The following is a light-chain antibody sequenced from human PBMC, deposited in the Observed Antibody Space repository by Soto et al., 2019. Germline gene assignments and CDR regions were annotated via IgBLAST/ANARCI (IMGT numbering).Light chain of an antibody. CDR1: QSVISTY. CDR3: QQSSNLPKIT. CDR2: GAS. Sequence: EIVLTKSPGTMSLSPGERATLSCRAGQSVISTYLAWYQQHPGQAPRLLIYGASSRATGIPARFSGSGSATAFTLPTSSLQTQDFAVYYCQQSSNLPKITFGQGTRLDIK. V-gene: IGKV3-20*01. J-gene: IGKJ5*01.